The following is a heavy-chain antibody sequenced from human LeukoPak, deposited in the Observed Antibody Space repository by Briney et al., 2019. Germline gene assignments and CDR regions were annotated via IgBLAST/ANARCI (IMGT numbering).Heavy chain of an antibody. CDR2: ISYDGSNK. D-gene: IGHD2-2*01. CDR1: GFTFSSYA. J-gene: IGHJ5*02. Sequence: AGGSLRLSCAASGFTFSSYAMHWVRQAPGKGLEWVAVISYDGSNKYYADSVKGRFTISRDNSKNTLYLQMNSLRAEDTAVYYCAKDRGRLKLDIVVPLAPNWFDPWGQGTLVTVSS. CDR3: AKDRGRLKLDIVVPLAPNWFDP. V-gene: IGHV3-30-3*01.